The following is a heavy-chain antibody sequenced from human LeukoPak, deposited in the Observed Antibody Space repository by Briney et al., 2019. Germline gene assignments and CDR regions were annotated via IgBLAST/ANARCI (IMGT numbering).Heavy chain of an antibody. CDR1: GGSFSGYY. CDR3: AREDGYNSHWFDP. D-gene: IGHD5-24*01. Sequence: PSETLSLTCAVYGGSFSGYYWSWIRQPPGKGLEWIGEINHSGSTNYNPSLKSRVTISVDTSKNQFSLKLSSVTAADTAVYYCAREDGYNSHWFDPWGQGTLVTVSS. CDR2: INHSGST. J-gene: IGHJ5*02. V-gene: IGHV4-34*01.